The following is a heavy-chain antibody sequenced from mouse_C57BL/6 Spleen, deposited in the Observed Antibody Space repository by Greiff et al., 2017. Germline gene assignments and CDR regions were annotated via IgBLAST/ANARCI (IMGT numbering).Heavy chain of an antibody. D-gene: IGHD1-1*01. Sequence: QVQLQQSGAELVRPGASVTLSCKASGYTFTDYEMHWVKQTPVHGLEWIGAIDPDTGGTAYNQKFKGKAILTADKSSSTAYMELRSLTSEDSAVYYCAKVRYYGPFDYWGQGTTLTVSS. CDR2: IDPDTGGT. J-gene: IGHJ2*01. V-gene: IGHV1-15*01. CDR3: AKVRYYGPFDY. CDR1: GYTFTDYE.